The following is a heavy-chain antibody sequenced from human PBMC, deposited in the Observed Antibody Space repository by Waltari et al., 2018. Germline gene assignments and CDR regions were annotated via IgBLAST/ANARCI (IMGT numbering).Heavy chain of an antibody. V-gene: IGHV3-21*01. Sequence: EVQLVESGGGLVKPGGSLRISCAASGFLFSSYNMNWVRQAPGRGCEWVSWIATSTTHTFYADSVRGRFTISRDNAEKSLYLQMNSLRTEDTAIYYCARGNDGNYIDFWGQGTLVTVSS. CDR1: GFLFSSYN. J-gene: IGHJ4*02. D-gene: IGHD3-22*01. CDR2: IATSTTHT. CDR3: ARGNDGNYIDF.